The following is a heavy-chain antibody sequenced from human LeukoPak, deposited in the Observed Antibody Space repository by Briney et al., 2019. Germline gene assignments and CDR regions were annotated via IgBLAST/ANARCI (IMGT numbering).Heavy chain of an antibody. CDR1: GFTFDDYT. D-gene: IGHD1-26*01. V-gene: IGHV3-9*01. CDR3: TRIRAVGDAYYYSAMDV. CDR2: ITWNSNSI. Sequence: GGSLRLSCVASGFTFDDYTMHWVRQAPGKGLEWVSRITWNSNSIAYADSVKGRFTTSRDNAKNSLFLQMNSLRPEDTALYYCTRIRAVGDAYYYSAMDVWGQGTTVTVSS. J-gene: IGHJ6*02.